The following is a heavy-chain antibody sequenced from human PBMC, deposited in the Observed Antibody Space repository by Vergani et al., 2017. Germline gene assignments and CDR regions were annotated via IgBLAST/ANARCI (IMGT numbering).Heavy chain of an antibody. D-gene: IGHD6-19*01. Sequence: EVQLVESGGGLVQPGGSLRLSCAAPGFTFSSYSMNWVRQAPGKGLEWVSSISSSSSYLYYADSVKGRFTISRDNAKNSLYLQMNSLRAEDTAVYYCARDLAIAVAGSDYWGQGTLVTVSS. J-gene: IGHJ4*02. CDR2: ISSSSSYL. CDR1: GFTFSSYS. V-gene: IGHV3-21*01. CDR3: ARDLAIAVAGSDY.